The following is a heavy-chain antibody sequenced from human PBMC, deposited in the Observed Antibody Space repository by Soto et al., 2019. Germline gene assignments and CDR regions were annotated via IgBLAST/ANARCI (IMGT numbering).Heavy chain of an antibody. V-gene: IGHV6-1*01. CDR3: ARGRSWYRYYYYYGMDV. D-gene: IGHD6-13*01. J-gene: IGHJ6*02. CDR1: GDSVSSNSAA. Sequence: SQTLSLTCAISGDSVSSNSAACNWIRQSPSRGLEWLGRTYYRSKWYNDYAVSVKSRITINPDTSKNQFSLQLNSVTPEDTAVYYCARGRSWYRYYYYYGMDVWGQGTTVTVSS. CDR2: TYYRSKWYN.